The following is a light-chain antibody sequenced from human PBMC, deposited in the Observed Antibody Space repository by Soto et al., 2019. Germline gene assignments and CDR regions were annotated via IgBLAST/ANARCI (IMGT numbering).Light chain of an antibody. J-gene: IGKJ1*01. CDR3: QHYNSYSEP. CDR1: QSISTW. V-gene: IGKV1-5*03. CDR2: KAS. Sequence: DIQMTQSASTLSASLGDRITITCRASQSISTWLAWYQQKPGKAPKLLIHKASNLESGVPSRFSGSGSGTEFTLTISSLQPEDFATYYCQHYNSYSEPFGQGTKVDIK.